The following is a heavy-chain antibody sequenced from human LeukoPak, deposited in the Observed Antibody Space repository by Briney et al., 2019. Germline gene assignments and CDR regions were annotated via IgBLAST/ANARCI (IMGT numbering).Heavy chain of an antibody. D-gene: IGHD4-17*01. CDR2: IYYGGGT. J-gene: IGHJ5*01. V-gene: IGHV4-59*01. CDR1: GASIGSYF. CDR3: ARERGDYDSDNWFDS. Sequence: SETLSLTCTVSGASIGSYFWSWIRQPPGKGLEWIGYIYYGGGTNYNPSFESRITISVDTSKNQIPLNLTSVTAADTAIYYCARERGDYDSDNWFDSWGQGTLVTVSS.